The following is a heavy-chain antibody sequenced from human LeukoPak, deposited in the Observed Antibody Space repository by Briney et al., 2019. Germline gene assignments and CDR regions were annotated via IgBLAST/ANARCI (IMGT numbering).Heavy chain of an antibody. J-gene: IGHJ2*01. CDR3: ARGGYSYGSQEMGWYFDL. D-gene: IGHD5-18*01. V-gene: IGHV4-31*03. CDR2: IYYSGST. Sequence: PSQTLSLTSTVSGGSISSGGYYWSWIRQHPGKGLEWIGYIYYSGSTYYNPSLKSRVTISVDTSKNQFSLKLSSVTAADTAVYYCARGGYSYGSQEMGWYFDLWGRGTLVTVSS. CDR1: GGSISSGGYY.